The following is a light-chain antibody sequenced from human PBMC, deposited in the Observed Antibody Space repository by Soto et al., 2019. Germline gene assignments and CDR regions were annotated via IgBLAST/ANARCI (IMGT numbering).Light chain of an antibody. Sequence: DIKVTQSPSALSASVGDRVTITCRASQSIGTYLNWYHQKPGKAPQLLIYGASTLQSGVPSRFSASGSGTHFTLTINSLQPEDFGTYSCQQSYSTPTFGQGTKVDI. CDR3: QQSYSTPT. CDR2: GAS. J-gene: IGKJ1*01. V-gene: IGKV1-39*01. CDR1: QSIGTY.